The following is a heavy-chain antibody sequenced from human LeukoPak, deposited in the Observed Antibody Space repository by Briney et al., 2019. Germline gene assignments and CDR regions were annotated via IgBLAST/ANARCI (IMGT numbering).Heavy chain of an antibody. D-gene: IGHD3-9*01. Sequence: SETLSLTCAVSGGSISSNSYYWGWIRQPPGKGLEWIGSIYYSGSTYYNPSLESRVTISVDTSKNQFSLKLSSVTAADTAVYYCAREIDVLRYFDWLLSRGGFDYWGQGTLVTVSS. J-gene: IGHJ4*02. CDR1: GGSISSNSYY. V-gene: IGHV4-39*07. CDR3: AREIDVLRYFDWLLSRGGFDY. CDR2: IYYSGST.